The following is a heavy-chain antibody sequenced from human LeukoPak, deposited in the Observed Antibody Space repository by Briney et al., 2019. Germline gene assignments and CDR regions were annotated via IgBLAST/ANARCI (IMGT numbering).Heavy chain of an antibody. CDR3: AKARGATYGTYYFDY. CDR2: ISGSGGDT. D-gene: IGHD4/OR15-4a*01. Sequence: QVGGSLRLSWAASGFTFSSYAMNWVRQAPGKGLEWVSISGSGGDTYYADSVKGRFTISRDNSKNTLYLQMNSLRAEDTAVYYCAKARGATYGTYYFDYWGQGTLVTVSS. CDR1: GFTFSSYA. J-gene: IGHJ4*02. V-gene: IGHV3-23*01.